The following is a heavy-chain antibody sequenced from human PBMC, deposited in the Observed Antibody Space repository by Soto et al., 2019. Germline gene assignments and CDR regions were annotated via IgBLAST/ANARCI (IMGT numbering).Heavy chain of an antibody. J-gene: IGHJ6*02. CDR1: GYTFTSYD. Sequence: QVQLVQSGAKVKKPGAPVKVSCKASGYTFTSYDINWVRQAPGQGLEWMGWMDPNSGNTGYAQKFQGRVTMTRNTAISTAYMELSSLRSEDTAVYYCAREKTSYGMDVWGQGTTVTVSS. V-gene: IGHV1-8*01. CDR2: MDPNSGNT. CDR3: AREKTSYGMDV.